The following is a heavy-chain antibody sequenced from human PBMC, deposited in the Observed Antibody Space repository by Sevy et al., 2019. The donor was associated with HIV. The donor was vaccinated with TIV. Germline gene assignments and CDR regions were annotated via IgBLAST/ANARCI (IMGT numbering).Heavy chain of an antibody. Sequence: GGSLRLSCAASGFTFSSYAMSWVRQAPGKGLEWVSAISGSGGSTYYADSVKGRFTISRDNSKNTLYLQMNSLRAEDTAVYYCAKEAMGNVLRFLEWLDNWFDPWGQGTLVTVSS. J-gene: IGHJ5*02. V-gene: IGHV3-23*01. CDR3: AKEAMGNVLRFLEWLDNWFDP. CDR2: ISGSGGST. CDR1: GFTFSSYA. D-gene: IGHD3-3*01.